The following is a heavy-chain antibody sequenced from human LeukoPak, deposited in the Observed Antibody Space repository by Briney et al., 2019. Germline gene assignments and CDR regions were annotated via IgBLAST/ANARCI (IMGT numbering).Heavy chain of an antibody. Sequence: SETLSLTCVVSGGSISAYCWNWIRQPAGKGLEWIGRLHSSGETTSNPSLMSRATMSLDTSRNHFSLNLTSVTAADTAIYYCATMFGESSDFDHWGQGTLVTVSS. D-gene: IGHD3-10*02. J-gene: IGHJ4*02. V-gene: IGHV4-4*07. CDR1: GGSISAYC. CDR2: LHSSGET. CDR3: ATMFGESSDFDH.